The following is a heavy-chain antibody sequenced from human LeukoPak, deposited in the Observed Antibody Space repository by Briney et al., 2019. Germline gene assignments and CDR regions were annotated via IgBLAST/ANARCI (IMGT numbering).Heavy chain of an antibody. Sequence: SQTLSLTCTVSGGSISSGSYYWSWIRQPAGKGLEWIGRIYTSGSTTYNPSLKSRVTISVDTSKNQFSLKLSSVTAADTAVYYCARQRRVSSSWLDYWGQGIMVTVSS. V-gene: IGHV4-61*02. D-gene: IGHD6-13*01. CDR3: ARQRRVSSSWLDY. J-gene: IGHJ3*01. CDR2: IYTSGST. CDR1: GGSISSGSYY.